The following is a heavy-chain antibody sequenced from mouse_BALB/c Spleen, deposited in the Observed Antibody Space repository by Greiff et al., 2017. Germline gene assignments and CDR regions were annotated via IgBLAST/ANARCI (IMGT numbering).Heavy chain of an antibody. CDR1: GFTFSSYG. V-gene: IGHV5-6-3*01. CDR2: INSNGGST. J-gene: IGHJ4*01. CDR3: ARTRDYAMDY. Sequence: EVQVVESGGGLVQPGGSLKLSCAASGFTFSSYGMSWVRQTPDKRLELVATINSNGGSTYYPDSVKGRFTISRDNAKNTLYLQMSSLKSEDTAMYYCARTRDYAMDYWGQGTSVTVSS.